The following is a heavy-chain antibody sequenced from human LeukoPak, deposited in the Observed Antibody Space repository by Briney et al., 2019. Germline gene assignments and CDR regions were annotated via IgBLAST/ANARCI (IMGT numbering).Heavy chain of an antibody. CDR2: ISYDGSNK. CDR3: TRGMDIVIVPAATLDY. V-gene: IGHV3-30*04. D-gene: IGHD2-2*03. J-gene: IGHJ4*02. CDR1: GFTFSSYA. Sequence: PGGSLRLSCAASGFTFSSYAMHWVRQASGKGLEWVAVISYDGSNKYYADSVKGRFTISRDNSKNTLYLQMNSLRAEDTAVYYCTRGMDIVIVPAATLDYWGQGTLVTVSS.